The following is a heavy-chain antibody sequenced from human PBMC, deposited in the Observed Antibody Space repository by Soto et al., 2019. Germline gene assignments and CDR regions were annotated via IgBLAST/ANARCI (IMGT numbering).Heavy chain of an antibody. D-gene: IGHD3-22*01. CDR3: ARVHPPTYYYDSSGYYYFDY. CDR2: ISGSGGST. V-gene: IGHV3-23*01. Sequence: GRSLRLSCAASGFTFSSYAMSWVRQAPGKGLEWVSAISGSGGSTYYADSVKGRFTISRDNSKNTLYLQMNSLRAEDTAVYYCARVHPPTYYYDSSGYYYFDYWGQGTLVTVSS. J-gene: IGHJ4*02. CDR1: GFTFSSYA.